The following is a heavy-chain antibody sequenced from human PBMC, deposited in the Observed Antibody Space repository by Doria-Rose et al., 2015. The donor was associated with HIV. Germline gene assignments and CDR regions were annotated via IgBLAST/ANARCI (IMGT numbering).Heavy chain of an antibody. Sequence: QVQLQESGPGLVKPSETLSLTCTVSDGSVASGTPYWDWIRQTPGKGLEWIGTIYYSGTTYYNPSLMGRVTISLHTSKNQYSLKLISVTAADTGVYYCAKQAVNWFDPWGQGTLVTVSS. CDR1: DGSVASGTPY. J-gene: IGHJ5*02. D-gene: IGHD6-25*01. CDR2: IYYSGTT. CDR3: AKQAVNWFDP. V-gene: IGHV4-39*01.